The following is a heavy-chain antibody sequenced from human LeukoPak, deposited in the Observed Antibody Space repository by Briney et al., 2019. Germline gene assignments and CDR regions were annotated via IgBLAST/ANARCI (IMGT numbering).Heavy chain of an antibody. V-gene: IGHV3-74*01. Sequence: GGSLRLSCAASGFTFTNYWMFWVRQAPGKGLVWVSGINPDGSTTTYADSVKGRFTISRDNSKNTLYLQMNSLRAEDTAVYYCARMVGYAYSDYWGQGTLVTVSS. CDR1: GFTFTNYW. CDR2: INPDGSTT. J-gene: IGHJ4*02. D-gene: IGHD2-15*01. CDR3: ARMVGYAYSDY.